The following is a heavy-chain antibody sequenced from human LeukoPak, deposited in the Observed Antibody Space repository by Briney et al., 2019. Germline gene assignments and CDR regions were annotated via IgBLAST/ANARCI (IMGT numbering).Heavy chain of an antibody. CDR1: GFIFSDYS. CDR3: AKDGYSSIPGFHFEY. CDR2: ISYDGSNK. V-gene: IGHV3-30*18. D-gene: IGHD6-13*01. J-gene: IGHJ4*02. Sequence: GGSLRLSCAASGFIFSDYSLNWVRQAPGKGLEWVAVISYDGSNKYYADSVKGRFTISRDNSKKTLYLHLNSLRVEDAAVYYCAKDGYSSIPGFHFEYWGQGTPVTVSS.